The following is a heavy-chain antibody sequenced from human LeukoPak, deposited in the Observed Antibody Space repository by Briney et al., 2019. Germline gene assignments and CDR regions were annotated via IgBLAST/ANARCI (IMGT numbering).Heavy chain of an antibody. Sequence: SETLSLTCTVSGGSISSSSYYCGWIRQPPGKGLEWIGSIYHSGSTYYNPSLKSRVTLSVETSKNQFSLKLSSVTAADTAVYYCAGSTYDNWFDPWGPGTLVTVSS. CDR3: AGSTYDNWFDP. D-gene: IGHD2-8*01. V-gene: IGHV4-39*01. CDR2: IYHSGST. J-gene: IGHJ5*02. CDR1: GGSISSSSYY.